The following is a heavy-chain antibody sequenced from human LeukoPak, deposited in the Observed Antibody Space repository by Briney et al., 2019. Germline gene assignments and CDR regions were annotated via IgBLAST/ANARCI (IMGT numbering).Heavy chain of an antibody. Sequence: SQTLSLTCTVSGGSISSGGYYWSWIRQLPGKGLEWIGYIYYSGSTYYNPSLKSRVTISVDTSKNQFSLKLSSVTAADTAVYYCARGGPDTSGLSRSNWFDPWGQGTLVTVSS. J-gene: IGHJ5*02. D-gene: IGHD1-26*01. CDR3: ARGGPDTSGLSRSNWFDP. V-gene: IGHV4-31*03. CDR1: GGSISSGGYY. CDR2: IYYSGST.